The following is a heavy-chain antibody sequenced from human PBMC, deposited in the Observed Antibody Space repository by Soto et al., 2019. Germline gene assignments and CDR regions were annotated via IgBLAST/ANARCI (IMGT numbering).Heavy chain of an antibody. CDR1: GYTFTSYG. CDR3: ARGSEYYDFWSAPGPFDP. CDR2: ISAYNGNT. J-gene: IGHJ5*02. V-gene: IGHV1-18*01. D-gene: IGHD3-3*01. Sequence: VASVKVSCKASGYTFTSYGISWVRQAPGQGLEWMGWISAYNGNTNYAQKLQGSVTITTDTSTSTAYMELRSLRSDDTAVYYCARGSEYYDFWSAPGPFDPWGQGTLVTVSS.